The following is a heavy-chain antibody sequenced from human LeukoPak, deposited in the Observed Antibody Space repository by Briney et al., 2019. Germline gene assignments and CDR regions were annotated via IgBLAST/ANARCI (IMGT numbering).Heavy chain of an antibody. Sequence: GGSLRLSCAASGFTFSSYGMHWVRQAPGKGLEWVAFIRYDGSNKYYADSVKGRFTISRDNSKNTLYLQVNSLRAEDTAVYYCAKGPYYDFWSGYPIIYYYYMDVWGKGTTVTVSS. CDR3: AKGPYYDFWSGYPIIYYYYMDV. V-gene: IGHV3-30*02. J-gene: IGHJ6*03. CDR2: IRYDGSNK. D-gene: IGHD3-3*01. CDR1: GFTFSSYG.